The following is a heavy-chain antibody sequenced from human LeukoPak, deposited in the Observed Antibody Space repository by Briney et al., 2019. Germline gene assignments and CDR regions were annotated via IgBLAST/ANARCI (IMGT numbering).Heavy chain of an antibody. Sequence: GGSLRLSCAASGFTFSSYAMSWVRQAPGKGLEWVSSISGSGTGTYYGDSVKGRFTISRDNSKNTLYLQMNSLRAEDTAVYYCAKDLDVPGIAGYWGQGTLVTVSS. J-gene: IGHJ4*02. D-gene: IGHD6-13*01. V-gene: IGHV3-23*01. CDR1: GFTFSSYA. CDR2: ISGSGTGT. CDR3: AKDLDVPGIAGY.